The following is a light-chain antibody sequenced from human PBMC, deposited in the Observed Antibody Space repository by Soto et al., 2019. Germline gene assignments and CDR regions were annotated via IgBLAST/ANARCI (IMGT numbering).Light chain of an antibody. J-gene: IGLJ2*01. CDR1: SSDVGGYNF. V-gene: IGLV2-11*01. CDR2: DVS. CDR3: CSYAGTYTPL. Sequence: QFVLTQPRSVSGSPGQSVTISCTGTSSDVGGYNFVSWYQHNPGKAPKLMIFDVSARPSGVPDRFSGSKSANTASLTISGLQAEDEADYYCCSYAGTYTPLFGGGTKLTVL.